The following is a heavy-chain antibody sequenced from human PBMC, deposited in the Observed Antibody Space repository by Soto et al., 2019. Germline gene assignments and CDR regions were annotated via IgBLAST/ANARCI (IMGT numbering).Heavy chain of an antibody. CDR2: VSGIGDDT. Sequence: EVYLLESGGGLVQPGGSLRLSCAASRFTFSSYAMSWVRQAPGKGLEWVSAVSGIGDDTYYADSVKGRFTISRDNSKNTLYLQMNSLLTEDTAVYYCAAGYCSNGVCPPGALWGRGTLVTVSS. CDR1: RFTFSSYA. J-gene: IGHJ2*01. D-gene: IGHD2-8*01. CDR3: AAGYCSNGVCPPGAL. V-gene: IGHV3-23*01.